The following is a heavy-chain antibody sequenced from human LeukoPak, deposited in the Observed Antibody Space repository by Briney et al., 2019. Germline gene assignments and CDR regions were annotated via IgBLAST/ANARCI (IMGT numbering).Heavy chain of an antibody. CDR3: ARRWMGGANWFDP. CDR1: GYTFIGYY. D-gene: IGHD1-26*01. J-gene: IGHJ5*02. CDR2: INPNSGDT. V-gene: IGHV1-2*02. Sequence: ASVKVSCKASGYTFIGYYMHWVRQAPGQGLEWMGWINPNSGDTNYAQKFQGRVTMTRDTSITTAYMELSRLTSDDTAVYYCARRWMGGANWFDPWGQGTLVTVSS.